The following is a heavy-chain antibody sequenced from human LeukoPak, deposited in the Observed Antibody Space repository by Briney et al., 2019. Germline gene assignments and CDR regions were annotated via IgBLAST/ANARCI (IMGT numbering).Heavy chain of an antibody. CDR1: GFTFSSYE. Sequence: GGSLRLSCAASGFTFSSYEMNWVRQAPGKGLEWVSYISSSGSTIYYADSVKGRFTIPRDNAKNSLYLQMNSLRAEDTAVYYCASGKRQYQLLDYYYYGMDVWGQGTTVTVTS. V-gene: IGHV3-48*03. CDR2: ISSSGSTI. CDR3: ASGKRQYQLLDYYYYGMDV. D-gene: IGHD2-2*01. J-gene: IGHJ6*02.